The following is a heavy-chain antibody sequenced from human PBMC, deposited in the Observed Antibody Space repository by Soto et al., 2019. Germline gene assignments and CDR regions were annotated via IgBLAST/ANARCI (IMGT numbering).Heavy chain of an antibody. CDR1: GGSISGGVHS. CDR3: AREIMPLTNDWYFDL. CDR2: IFDSGST. Sequence: QVQLQESGPGLVKPSETLSLTCTVSGGSISGGVHSWSWIRQPPGKGLEGVGHIFDSGSTYYNPSLKIRLTISVNTSKNQFSLRLSSVTAADTAVYYCAREIMPLTNDWYFDLWGRGTLVTVSS. D-gene: IGHD2-8*01. J-gene: IGHJ2*01. V-gene: IGHV4-30-4*01.